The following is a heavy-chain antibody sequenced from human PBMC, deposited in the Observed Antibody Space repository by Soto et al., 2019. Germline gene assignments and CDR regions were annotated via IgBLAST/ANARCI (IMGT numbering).Heavy chain of an antibody. D-gene: IGHD3-22*01. V-gene: IGHV1-69*12. CDR2: IIPIFGTA. CDR3: ARGRAYYYDSSGTYDAFDI. Sequence: QVQLVQSGAEVKKPGSSVKVSCKASGGTFSSYAISWVRQAPGQGLEWMGGIIPIFGTANYAQKFQGRVTMTADEXXSXASXELSSLRSEDTAVYYCARGRAYYYDSSGTYDAFDIWGQGTMVTVSS. CDR1: GGTFSSYA. J-gene: IGHJ3*02.